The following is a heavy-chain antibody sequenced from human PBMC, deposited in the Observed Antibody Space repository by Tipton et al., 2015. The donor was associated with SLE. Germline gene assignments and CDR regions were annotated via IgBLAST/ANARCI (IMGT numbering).Heavy chain of an antibody. J-gene: IGHJ5*02. CDR3: AREEVVVIPRALIYSWFDP. Sequence: TLSLTCTVSDGSIDRYFWSWIRQPPGKGLECIGEIHHSAGAKYSPSLESRVTISIDTSKTQFSLRLTSVTAADTAVYYCAREEVVVIPRALIYSWFDPWGQGTLVTVSS. V-gene: IGHV4-4*08. D-gene: IGHD2-21*01. CDR1: DGSIDRYF. CDR2: IHHSAGA.